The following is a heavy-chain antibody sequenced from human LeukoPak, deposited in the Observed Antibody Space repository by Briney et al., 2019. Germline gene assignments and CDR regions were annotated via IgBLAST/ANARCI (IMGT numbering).Heavy chain of an antibody. J-gene: IGHJ4*02. D-gene: IGHD3-22*01. CDR2: IYYSGST. CDR3: ARVGVVVTTYYFDY. V-gene: IGHV4-31*02. Sequence: TWIRQHPGKGLEWIGYIYYSGSTYYNPSLKSRVTISVDTSKNQFSLKLSSVTAADTAVYYCARVGVVVTTYYFDYWGQGTLVTVSS.